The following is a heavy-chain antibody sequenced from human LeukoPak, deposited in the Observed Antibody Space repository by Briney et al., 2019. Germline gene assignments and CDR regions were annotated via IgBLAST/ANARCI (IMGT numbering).Heavy chain of an antibody. J-gene: IGHJ3*02. V-gene: IGHV4-38-2*02. CDR1: GYSISSGYY. D-gene: IGHD3-22*01. CDR2: IYYSGST. CDR3: ARITHYYDSSGYYLGGAFDI. Sequence: PSETLSLTCTVSGYSISSGYYWGWIRQPPGKGLEWIGSIYYSGSTYYNPSLKSRVTISVDTSKNQFSLKLSSVTAADTAVYYCARITHYYDSSGYYLGGAFDIWGQGTMVTVSS.